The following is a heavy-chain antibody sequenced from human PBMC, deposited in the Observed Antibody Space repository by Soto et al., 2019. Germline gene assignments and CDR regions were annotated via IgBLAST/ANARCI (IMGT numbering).Heavy chain of an antibody. CDR2: ISTSGTTI. CDR1: GFPFSLYT. D-gene: IGHD3-10*01. J-gene: IGHJ2*01. Sequence: GGSLRLSCAASGFPFSLYTMNWVRQAPGKGLEWLSYISTSGTTIYYADSVKGRFTISRDDAKNALFLQMNSLRDEDTAVYYCARAPGNYYGSGSPSWYFGPWGRGTLVTVSS. V-gene: IGHV3-48*02. CDR3: ARAPGNYYGSGSPSWYFGP.